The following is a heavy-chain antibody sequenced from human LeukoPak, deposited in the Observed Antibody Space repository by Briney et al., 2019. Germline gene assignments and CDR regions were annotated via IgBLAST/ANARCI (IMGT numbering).Heavy chain of an antibody. CDR1: GYTFTGYY. D-gene: IGHD5-18*01. CDR2: INPNSGGT. J-gene: IGHJ4*02. CDR3: ARESYGLSLNY. Sequence: ASVKVSCKAAGYTFTGYYMFWVRQAPGQGLEWMGRINPNSGGTNYAQKFQGRVTMTRGTSISTAYMELSRLRSDDTAVYYCARESYGLSLNYWGQGTLVTVSS. V-gene: IGHV1-2*06.